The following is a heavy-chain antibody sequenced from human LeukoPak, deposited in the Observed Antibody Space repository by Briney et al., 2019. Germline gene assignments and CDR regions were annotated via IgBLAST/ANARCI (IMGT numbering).Heavy chain of an antibody. D-gene: IGHD2-2*01. V-gene: IGHV4-59*01. CDR2: IYYSGSS. J-gene: IGHJ6*03. CDR1: GGSINSYY. Sequence: SETLSITCTVSGGSINSYYWSWIRQPPGEGLEWIGYIYYSGSSSYNPSLKSRVTMSVDTSKNQLSLKLSSVTAADTAVYYCARWYCSSNTCYHMDVWGKGTTVTVSS. CDR3: ARWYCSSNTCYHMDV.